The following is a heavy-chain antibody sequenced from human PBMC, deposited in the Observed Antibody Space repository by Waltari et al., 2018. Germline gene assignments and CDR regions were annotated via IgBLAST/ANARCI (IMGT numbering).Heavy chain of an antibody. J-gene: IGHJ4*02. CDR2: IYPGDSET. D-gene: IGHD6-19*01. V-gene: IGHV5-51*01. CDR3: VRRVGIAVAGTHFDY. CDR1: GYSFNSHW. Sequence: EVQLVQSGAEVKKPGESLKISCKASGYSFNSHWIGLARQMPGKGLEWMGIIYPGDSETRYSPSFRGQATVSADRSISTAYLQWSRLEASDTAIYYCVRRVGIAVAGTHFDYWGQGTLVTVSS.